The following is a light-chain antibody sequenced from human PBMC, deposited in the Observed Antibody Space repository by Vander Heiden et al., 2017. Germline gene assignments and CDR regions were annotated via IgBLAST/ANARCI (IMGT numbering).Light chain of an antibody. CDR3: LQYGSTPFT. CDR2: YAS. V-gene: IGKV3D-20*01. Sequence: VLTQSPATLSLSPGERATLSCGASQSVSRNYIAWYQQKSGLPPRLLIYYASTRASGIPDRFSGSGSGTEFTLTINRLEPEDLAVFYCLQYGSTPFTFGGGTTLEIK. CDR1: QSVSRNY. J-gene: IGKJ4*01.